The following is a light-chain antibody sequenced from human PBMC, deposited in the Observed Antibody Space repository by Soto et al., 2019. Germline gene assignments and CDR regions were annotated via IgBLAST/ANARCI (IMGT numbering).Light chain of an antibody. J-gene: IGLJ1*01. CDR1: SSDVGTYNL. CDR3: CSYAGDYMFV. V-gene: IGLV2-23*02. Sequence: QSALTQPASVSGSPGQSITISCTGTSSDVGTYNLVSWYQLHPGKVPKLIIYEVFKRPSGVSDRFSGSKSGNTASLTISGLQAEDEGDYYCCSYAGDYMFVFGTGTKVTVL. CDR2: EVF.